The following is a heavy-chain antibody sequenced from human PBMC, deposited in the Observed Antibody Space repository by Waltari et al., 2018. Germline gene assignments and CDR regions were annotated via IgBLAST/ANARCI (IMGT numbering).Heavy chain of an antibody. CDR1: GYTFTGYY. J-gene: IGHJ4*02. V-gene: IGHV1-2*02. Sequence: QVQLVQSGAEVKKPGASVKVSCKAFGYTFTGYYMNWVRQAPGKGLEWMGGSNPAHGATDYARNFQGRVAMTRDTSISTVYMELSSLRSDDTAIYYCARGPRLRFLEWFLYWGQGTLVTVSS. CDR2: SNPAHGAT. D-gene: IGHD3-3*01. CDR3: ARGPRLRFLEWFLY.